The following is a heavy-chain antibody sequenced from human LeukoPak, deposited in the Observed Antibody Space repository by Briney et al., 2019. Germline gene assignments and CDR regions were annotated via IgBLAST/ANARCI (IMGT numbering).Heavy chain of an antibody. CDR3: IRAIRHDAFDI. CDR2: IRSKANSYAT. CDR1: GFTFSGSA. V-gene: IGHV3-73*01. Sequence: GGSLRLSCAASGFTFSGSAMHWVRQASGKGLEWVGRIRSKANSYATAYAASVKGRFTISRDDSKNTAYLQMNSLKTEDTAVYYCIRAIRHDAFDIWGQGTMVTVSS. D-gene: IGHD2-2*02. J-gene: IGHJ3*02.